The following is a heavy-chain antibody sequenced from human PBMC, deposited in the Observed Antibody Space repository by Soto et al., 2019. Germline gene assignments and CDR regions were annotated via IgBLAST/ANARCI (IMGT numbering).Heavy chain of an antibody. CDR2: IGGGDDI. D-gene: IGHD3-3*02. CDR3: AKDSISYNGIYDAFDV. V-gene: IGHV3-23*01. Sequence: GGSPRLSCEASGFTFSNYAMAWVRQTPGEGPEWVSTIGGGDDIFYAESVQGRFIISRDDSRSTMYLQMDNLRVEDTAIYFCAKDSISYNGIYDAFDVWGQGTVVTVSS. J-gene: IGHJ3*01. CDR1: GFTFSNYA.